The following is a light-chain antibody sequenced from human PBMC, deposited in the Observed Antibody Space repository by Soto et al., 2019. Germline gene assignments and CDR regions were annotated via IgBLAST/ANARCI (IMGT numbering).Light chain of an antibody. CDR3: QQSYSTPIT. Sequence: DIQMTQSPSSLSASVGDRVAITCRASQSISPYLNWYQHKPGKAPNLLIYTTSSLHSGVPSRFSGSGSGTDFTLTISSLQPEDFATYYCQQSYSTPITFGHGTRLEIK. CDR2: TTS. CDR1: QSISPY. J-gene: IGKJ5*01. V-gene: IGKV1-39*01.